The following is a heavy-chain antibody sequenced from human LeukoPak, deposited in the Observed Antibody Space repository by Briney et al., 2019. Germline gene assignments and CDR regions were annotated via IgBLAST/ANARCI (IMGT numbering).Heavy chain of an antibody. CDR1: GFTFNNYA. CDR2: TAGSGISK. CDR3: ARLPTFYYDSSGYHYDY. D-gene: IGHD3-22*01. Sequence: GGSLRLSCVASGFTFNNYAMSWVRQAPGRGLEQASSTAGSGISKDYADSVKGRFTISKDKSKNTLYLQMDNLRAEDTGVYFCARLPTFYYDSSGYHYDYWGQGTLVTVSS. V-gene: IGHV3-23*01. J-gene: IGHJ4*02.